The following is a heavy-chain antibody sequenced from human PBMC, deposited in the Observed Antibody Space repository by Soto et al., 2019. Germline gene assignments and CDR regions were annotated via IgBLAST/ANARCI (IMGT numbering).Heavy chain of an antibody. D-gene: IGHD3-10*01. CDR3: AREFPNYYGSGTYG. CDR2: IIPILGIA. J-gene: IGHJ4*02. V-gene: IGHV1-69*08. Sequence: QVQLVQSGAEVKKPGSSVKVSCKASGGTFSSYTISWVRQAPGQGLEWMGRIIPILGIANYAQKFQGRVTITPDKSTSTAYLEQSSLSTEDTAVEYLAREFPNYYGSGTYGWGQGTPVTVS. CDR1: GGTFSSYT.